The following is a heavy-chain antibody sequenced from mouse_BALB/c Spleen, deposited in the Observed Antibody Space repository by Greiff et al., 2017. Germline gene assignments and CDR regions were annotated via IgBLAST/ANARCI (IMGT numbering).Heavy chain of an antibody. Sequence: QVQLQQPGAELVKPGASVKLSCKASGYTFTSYWMHWVKQRPGQGLEWIGEIDPSDSYTNYNQKFKGKATLTVDKSSSTAYMQLSSLTSEDSAVYYCTRSSYGYDAMDYWGQGTSVTVSS. D-gene: IGHD1-1*02. CDR3: TRSSYGYDAMDY. CDR2: IDPSDSYT. CDR1: GYTFTSYW. V-gene: IGHV1-69*02. J-gene: IGHJ4*01.